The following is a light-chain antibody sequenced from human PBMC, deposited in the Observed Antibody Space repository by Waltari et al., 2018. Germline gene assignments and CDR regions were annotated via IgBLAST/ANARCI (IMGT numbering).Light chain of an antibody. CDR3: AAWDDSLSGSWV. Sequence: QSVLTQPPSASGTPGQRVTISCSGSSPHLGRNYVSWYQQLPGTAPKPLIYRNNQRPSGVPDRFSGSKSGTSASLAISGLRSEDEADYYCAAWDDSLSGSWVFGGGTKLTVL. V-gene: IGLV1-47*01. J-gene: IGLJ3*02. CDR2: RNN. CDR1: SPHLGRNY.